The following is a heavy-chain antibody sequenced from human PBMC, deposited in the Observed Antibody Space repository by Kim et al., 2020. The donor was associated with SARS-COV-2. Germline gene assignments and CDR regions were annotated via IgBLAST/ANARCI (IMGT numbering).Heavy chain of an antibody. CDR1: GGSFSGYY. D-gene: IGHD3-10*01. J-gene: IGHJ5*02. CDR3: ARIPLLWFGELLGPRPRWFDP. Sequence: SETLSLTCAVYGGSFSGYYWSWIRQPPGKGLEWIGEINHSGSTNYNPSLKSRVTISVDTSKNQFSLKLSSVTAADTAVYYCARIPLLWFGELLGPRPRWFDPWGQGTLVTVSS. CDR2: INHSGST. V-gene: IGHV4-34*01.